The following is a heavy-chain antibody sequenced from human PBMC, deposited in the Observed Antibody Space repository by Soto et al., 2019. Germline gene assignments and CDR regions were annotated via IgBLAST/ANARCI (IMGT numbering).Heavy chain of an antibody. CDR3: AKDRRAGGNSGFCSDF. CDR2: SSATGAGT. Sequence: EVQLLESGGGLVQPGGSLRLSCAASGFTFSSYGMTWVRQAPGKGLEWVSFSSATGAGTYYADSVKGRFTISRDNSKNTLYLQMTSLRADDTAVYYCAKDRRAGGNSGFCSDFWGQGALVIVSS. V-gene: IGHV3-23*01. J-gene: IGHJ4*02. CDR1: GFTFSSYG. D-gene: IGHD1-7*01.